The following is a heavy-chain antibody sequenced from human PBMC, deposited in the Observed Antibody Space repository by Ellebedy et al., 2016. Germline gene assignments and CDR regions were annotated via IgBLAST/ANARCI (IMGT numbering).Heavy chain of an antibody. CDR3: ARRDGMDV. J-gene: IGHJ6*02. CDR1: RYPFTSFD. Sequence: ASVKVSXKASRYPFTSFDINWVRQATGQGLEWLGWMNPNSGYTGYAHKFQGRVTVTSDSSISTVYMELSSLRSDDTAVYYCARRDGMDVWGQGTTVTVSS. CDR2: MNPNSGYT. V-gene: IGHV1-8*02.